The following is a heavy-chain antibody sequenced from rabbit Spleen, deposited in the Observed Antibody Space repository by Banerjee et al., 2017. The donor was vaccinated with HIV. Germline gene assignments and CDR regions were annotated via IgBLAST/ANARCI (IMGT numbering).Heavy chain of an antibody. Sequence: QSLEESGGGLVKPGASLTLTCTASGVSFSSSSYMCWVRQALGKGLEWIGCMDTGSSGFTYFATWAKGRFTCSKTSSTTVTLQMTRLTAADTATYFCARDTGSSFSSYGMDLWGQGTLVTVS. J-gene: IGHJ6*01. CDR1: GVSFSSSSY. CDR2: MDTGSSGFT. V-gene: IGHV1S40*01. D-gene: IGHD8-1*01. CDR3: ARDTGSSFSSYGMDL.